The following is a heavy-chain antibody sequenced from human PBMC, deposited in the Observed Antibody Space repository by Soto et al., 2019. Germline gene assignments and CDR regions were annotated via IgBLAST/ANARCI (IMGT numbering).Heavy chain of an antibody. V-gene: IGHV3-23*01. Sequence: GGSLRLSCAASGFTFSSYAMSWVRQAPGKGLEWVSAISGSGGSTYYADSVKGRFTISRDNSKNTLYLQMNSLRAEDTAVYYCAKLPLMLVIVVVVADYYYYYYMDVWGKGTTVTVSS. CDR2: ISGSGGST. D-gene: IGHD2-15*01. J-gene: IGHJ6*03. CDR3: AKLPLMLVIVVVVADYYYYYYMDV. CDR1: GFTFSSYA.